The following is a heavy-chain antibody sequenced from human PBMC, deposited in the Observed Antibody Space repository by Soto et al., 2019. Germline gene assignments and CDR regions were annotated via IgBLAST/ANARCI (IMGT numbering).Heavy chain of an antibody. V-gene: IGHV5-51*01. CDR3: ARSSSGWFVSGGAHFDY. D-gene: IGHD6-19*01. CDR2: IYPGDSDT. Sequence: PGESLKISCNGSGYSFTIYWIGWVRQMPGKGLEWMGIIYPGDSDTRYSPSFQGQVTISADKSISTAYLQWSSLKASDTAMYYCARSSSGWFVSGGAHFDYWGQGTLVTVSS. J-gene: IGHJ4*02. CDR1: GYSFTIYW.